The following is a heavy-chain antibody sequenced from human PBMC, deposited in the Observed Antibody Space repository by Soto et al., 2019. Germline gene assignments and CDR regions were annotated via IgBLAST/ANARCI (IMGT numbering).Heavy chain of an antibody. Sequence: PGGSLRLSCAASGFTFTNYYISWIRQAPGKGLEWVSYISANNVYTNYADSVKGRFTISRDNGKNSVYLQMNGLRAEDTAVYYCARDMEVGSYLSYFDFWGQGALVTVSS. CDR3: ARDMEVGSYLSYFDF. CDR2: ISANNVYT. J-gene: IGHJ4*02. V-gene: IGHV3-11*06. CDR1: GFTFTNYY. D-gene: IGHD1-26*01.